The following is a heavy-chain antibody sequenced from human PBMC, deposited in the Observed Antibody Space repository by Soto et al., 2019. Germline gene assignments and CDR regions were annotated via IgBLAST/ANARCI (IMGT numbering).Heavy chain of an antibody. D-gene: IGHD3-10*01. V-gene: IGHV4-4*02. CDR3: ARYSMVRGVSIDY. CDR2: IYHSGST. CDR1: GGSISSSNW. J-gene: IGHJ4*02. Sequence: QVQLQESGPGLVKPSGTLSLTCAVSGGSISSSNWWSWVRQPPGKGLEWIGEIYHSGSTNYNPSLKSRLNISVDKSKNQFSRTLSSVTAADTAVYYSARYSMVRGVSIDYWGQGTLVTVSS.